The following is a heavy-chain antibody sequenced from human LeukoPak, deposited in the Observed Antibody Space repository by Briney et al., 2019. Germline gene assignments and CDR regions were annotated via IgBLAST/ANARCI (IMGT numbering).Heavy chain of an antibody. CDR1: GYTFTNYG. CDR3: ARGAVDTMVRGVIRGDYYFDY. J-gene: IGHJ4*02. V-gene: IGHV1-18*01. D-gene: IGHD3-10*01. Sequence: ASVKVSCKASGYTFTNYGISWVRQAPGQGLEWMGWISAYKGNTNYAQKLQGRVTMTTDTSTSTAYMELRSLRSDDTAVYYCARGAVDTMVRGVIRGDYYFDYWGQGTLVTVSS. CDR2: ISAYKGNT.